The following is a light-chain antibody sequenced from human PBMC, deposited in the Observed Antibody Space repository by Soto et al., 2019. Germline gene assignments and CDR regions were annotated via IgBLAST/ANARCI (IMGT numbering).Light chain of an antibody. Sequence: DVAMTQSPLSLPVTLGQPASISCRSSQSLTYSDGNTYLNWFHLRPGQSPRRLIYKVSNRDSGVPDRFSGSVSGTDFTLNISRVEAEDVGVYYCMQGTHWPPYTFGQGTKLEIK. CDR1: QSLTYSDGNTY. CDR3: MQGTHWPPYT. V-gene: IGKV2-30*01. J-gene: IGKJ2*01. CDR2: KVS.